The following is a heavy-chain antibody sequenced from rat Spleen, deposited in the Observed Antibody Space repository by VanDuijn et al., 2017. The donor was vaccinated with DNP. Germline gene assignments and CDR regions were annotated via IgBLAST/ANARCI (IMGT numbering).Heavy chain of an antibody. CDR2: ISYDGTYT. D-gene: IGHD1-10*01. J-gene: IGHJ3*01. Sequence: EVQLVESGGGLVQPGRSLRLSCAASGFTFSDYNMAWVRQAPKKGLEWVATISYDGTYTYYRDSVKGRFTGSRDNAKNTLYLQMNTLRSEDMATYYCARPIYNNHGGFAYWGQGTLVTVSS. CDR3: ARPIYNNHGGFAY. V-gene: IGHV5-7*01. CDR1: GFTFSDYN.